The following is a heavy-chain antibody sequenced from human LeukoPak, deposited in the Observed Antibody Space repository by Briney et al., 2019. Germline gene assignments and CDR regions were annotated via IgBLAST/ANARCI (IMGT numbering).Heavy chain of an antibody. Sequence: ASVKVSCKASGYTFTSYAMHWVRQAPGQRLEWMGWISAYNGNTNYAQKLQGRVTMTTDKSTSTAYMKLRSLRSDDTAVYYCARDDGQLGGLDYWGQGTLVTVSS. V-gene: IGHV1-18*01. CDR1: GYTFTSYA. J-gene: IGHJ4*02. D-gene: IGHD6-6*01. CDR2: ISAYNGNT. CDR3: ARDDGQLGGLDY.